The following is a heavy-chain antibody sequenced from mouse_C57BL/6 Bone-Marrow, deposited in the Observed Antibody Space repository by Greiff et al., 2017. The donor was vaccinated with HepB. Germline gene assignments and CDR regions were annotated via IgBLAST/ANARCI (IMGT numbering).Heavy chain of an antibody. CDR3: TEEGWLPLDY. D-gene: IGHD2-2*01. CDR1: GYTFTDYE. J-gene: IGHJ2*01. V-gene: IGHV1-15*01. Sequence: QVQLQQSGAELVRPGASVTLSCKASGYTFTDYEMHWVKQTPVHGLEWIGAIDPETGGTAYNQKFKGKAILTADKSSSTAYMELRSLTSEDSAVYYCTEEGWLPLDYWGQGTTLTVYS. CDR2: IDPETGGT.